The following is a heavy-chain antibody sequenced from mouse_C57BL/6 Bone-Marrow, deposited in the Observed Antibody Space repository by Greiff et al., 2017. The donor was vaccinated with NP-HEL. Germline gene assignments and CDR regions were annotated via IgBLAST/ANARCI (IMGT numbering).Heavy chain of an antibody. CDR3: ARDYLYYYGSSLAWFAY. D-gene: IGHD1-1*01. V-gene: IGHV5-4*01. CDR2: ISDGGSYT. J-gene: IGHJ3*01. Sequence: EVQRVESGGGLVKPGGSLKLSCAASGFTFSSYAMSWVRQTPEKRLEWVATISDGGSYTYYPDNVKGRFTISRDNAKNNLYLQMSHLKSEDTAMYYCARDYLYYYGSSLAWFAYWGQGTLVTVSA. CDR1: GFTFSSYA.